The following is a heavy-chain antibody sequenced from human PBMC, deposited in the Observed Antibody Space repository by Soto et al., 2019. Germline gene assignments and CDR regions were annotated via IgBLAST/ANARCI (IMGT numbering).Heavy chain of an antibody. D-gene: IGHD4-17*01. CDR2: IRKKTNSYTT. CDR1: GLTFSDRY. J-gene: IGHJ4*02. Sequence: GGSLRLSCAASGLTFSDRYMDWVRQAPGKGLEWVGRIRKKTNSYTTEYAASVKGRFIISRDDSTNSLYLQMSSLKTEDTAVYYCTTVTTVDYYFDYWGQGTLGTVSS. V-gene: IGHV3-72*01. CDR3: TTVTTVDYYFDY.